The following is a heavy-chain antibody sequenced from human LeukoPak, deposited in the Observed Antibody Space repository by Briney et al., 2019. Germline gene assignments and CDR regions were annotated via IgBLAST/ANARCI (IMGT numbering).Heavy chain of an antibody. J-gene: IGHJ5*02. CDR3: GKSRIGFSGLVDL. V-gene: IGHV3-48*04. Sequence: PGGSLRLSCAASGFTFSTYGMQWVRQVPGKGLEWVSYISGSSDSIKYAESVKGRFTNSRDNAKNSLYLHLNSLRAEDTAVYYCGKSRIGFSGLVDLRGQGTLVTVSS. CDR2: ISGSSDSI. D-gene: IGHD1-26*01. CDR1: GFTFSTYG.